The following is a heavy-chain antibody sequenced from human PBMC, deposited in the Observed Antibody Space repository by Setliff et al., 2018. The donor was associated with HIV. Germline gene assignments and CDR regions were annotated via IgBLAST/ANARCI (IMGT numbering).Heavy chain of an antibody. Sequence: SETLSLTCTVSGGSIYSGAYYWAWNRQHPGKVLEWIGHIYYSRDTHYNPSLKSRLTISIDTSVNQFSLKLSSVTAADTAVYFCARIAWYSESTYGHDLYYFDFWGQGSQVTVSS. J-gene: IGHJ4*02. CDR3: ARIAWYSESTYGHDLYYFDF. D-gene: IGHD5-18*01. CDR2: IYYSRDT. V-gene: IGHV4-31*03. CDR1: GGSIYSGAYY.